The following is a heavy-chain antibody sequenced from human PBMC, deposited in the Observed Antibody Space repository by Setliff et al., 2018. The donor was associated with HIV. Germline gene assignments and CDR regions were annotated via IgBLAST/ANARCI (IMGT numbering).Heavy chain of an antibody. Sequence: SETLSLTCTVSGGSISSHYWSWIRQPPGKGLEWIGYIYYSGFTNYNPSLKSRVTISIDTSKNQFSLKLSSVTAADTAFYYCARVPTSSWYVTTQRTKEYFHHWGQGTLVTVSS. V-gene: IGHV4-59*11. D-gene: IGHD6-13*01. CDR3: ARVPTSSWYVTTQRTKEYFHH. CDR2: IYYSGFT. J-gene: IGHJ1*01. CDR1: GGSISSHY.